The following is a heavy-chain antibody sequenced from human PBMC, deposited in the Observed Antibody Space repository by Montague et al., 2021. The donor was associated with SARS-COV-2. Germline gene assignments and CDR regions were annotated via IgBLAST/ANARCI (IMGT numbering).Heavy chain of an antibody. J-gene: IGHJ4*02. CDR3: VRPRHYYGFNGSPDF. CDR1: GVSVTDHY. V-gene: IGHV4-59*08. D-gene: IGHD3-10*01. CDR2: VLYNKGT. Sequence: SETLSLTCTVSGVSVTDHYWSWIRQPPGKGLEWVGDVLYNKGTNFNPSLKSRVAISVDTSKNQFSLRLTSVTAADTALYFCVRPRHYYGFNGSPDFWDQGTLVTVSS.